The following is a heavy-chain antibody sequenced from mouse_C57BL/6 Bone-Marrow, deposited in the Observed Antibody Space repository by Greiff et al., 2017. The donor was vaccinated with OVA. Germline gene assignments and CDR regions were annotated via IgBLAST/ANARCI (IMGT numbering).Heavy chain of an antibody. Sequence: QVQLQQSGAELARPGASVKLSCKASGYTFTSYGISWVKQRTGQGLEWIGEIYPRSGNTYYNEKFKGKATLTADKSSSKAYMELRSLTSEDSAVYFCARRGGSSSHWYFDVWGTGTTVTVSS. V-gene: IGHV1-81*01. J-gene: IGHJ1*03. D-gene: IGHD1-1*01. CDR1: GYTFTSYG. CDR2: IYPRSGNT. CDR3: ARRGGSSSHWYFDV.